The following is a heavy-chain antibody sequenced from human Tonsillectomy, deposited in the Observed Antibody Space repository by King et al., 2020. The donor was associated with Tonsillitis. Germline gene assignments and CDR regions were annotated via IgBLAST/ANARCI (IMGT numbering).Heavy chain of an antibody. V-gene: IGHV3-30-3*01. CDR1: GFTFSSYA. D-gene: IGHD6-13*01. Sequence: VQLVESGGGVVQPGRSLRLSCAASGFTFSSYAMHWVRQAPGKGLEWVAVISYDGSNKYYAASVKGRFTISRDNSKNTLYLQMNSLRAEDTAVYYCAGGYGQLVTMNWFDPWGQGTLVTVSS. CDR3: AGGYGQLVTMNWFDP. J-gene: IGHJ5*02. CDR2: ISYDGSNK.